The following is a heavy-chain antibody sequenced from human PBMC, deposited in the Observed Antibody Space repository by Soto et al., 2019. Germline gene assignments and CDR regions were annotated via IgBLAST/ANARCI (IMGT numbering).Heavy chain of an antibody. CDR1: GGIYTSYA. CDR3: ARDYSSDSSGYYNSDLGYYFDY. D-gene: IGHD3-22*01. V-gene: IGHV1-69*13. Sequence: SVKVSCKASGGIYTSYALSWVRQAPGQGLEWLGGIIPLFGTTTYARKFQGRVTITADEFTTTAYMELSSLTSEDTAVYYCARDYSSDSSGYYNSDLGYYFDYWGQGTQVTVSS. CDR2: IIPLFGTT. J-gene: IGHJ4*02.